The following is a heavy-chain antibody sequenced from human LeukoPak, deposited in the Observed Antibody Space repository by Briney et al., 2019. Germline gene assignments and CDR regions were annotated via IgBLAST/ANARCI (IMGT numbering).Heavy chain of an antibody. V-gene: IGHV3-7*03. CDR2: VKPDGSKT. CDR1: GFTFSIYW. D-gene: IGHD1-14*01. Sequence: GGSLRLSCAASGFTFSIYWMSWVRQAPGKGLEWVATVKPDGSKTYYMDSVKGRFSVSRDNAENSLYLQMNSLRADDTAVYYCARAYPPDTYLGGNHYYYMGVWGKGTTVTVSS. J-gene: IGHJ6*03. CDR3: ARAYPPDTYLGGNHYYYMGV.